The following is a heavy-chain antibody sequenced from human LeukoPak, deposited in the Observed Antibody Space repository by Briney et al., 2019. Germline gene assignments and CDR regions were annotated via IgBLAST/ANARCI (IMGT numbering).Heavy chain of an antibody. J-gene: IGHJ4*02. V-gene: IGHV1-8*02. Sequence: GASVKVSCKASGYTFTSCDINWARHAPGQGLEWMGWMNPNSGNTGYAQKFQGRVTMTRNTTISTAYMGLSSLRSAATAVYYCARGHRHYGDYTVLGYWGQGALVTVSS. CDR1: GYTFTSCD. CDR3: ARGHRHYGDYTVLGY. D-gene: IGHD4-17*01. CDR2: MNPNSGNT.